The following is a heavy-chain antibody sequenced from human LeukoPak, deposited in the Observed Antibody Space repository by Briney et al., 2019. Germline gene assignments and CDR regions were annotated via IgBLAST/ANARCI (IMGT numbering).Heavy chain of an antibody. Sequence: SETLSLTCTVSGGSISSYYWSWIRQPPGKGLEWVGYIYYSGGTNYNPSLKSRVTISVDTSKNQFSLKLSSVTAADTAVYYCARQSGGSYGGSWFDPWGQGTLVTVSS. CDR3: ARQSGGSYGGSWFDP. V-gene: IGHV4-59*08. D-gene: IGHD1-26*01. CDR2: IYYSGGT. J-gene: IGHJ5*02. CDR1: GGSISSYY.